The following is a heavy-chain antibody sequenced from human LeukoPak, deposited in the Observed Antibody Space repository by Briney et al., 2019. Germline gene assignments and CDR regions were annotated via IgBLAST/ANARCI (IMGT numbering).Heavy chain of an antibody. CDR1: GFTFSSYG. CDR2: IWFDGTKK. D-gene: IGHD1-26*01. V-gene: IGHV3-33*06. Sequence: GGSLRLSCAASGFTFSSYGMHWVRQAPGKGLEWVAVIWFDGTKKYYADSVKGRFTISRDNSKNTLYLQTNSLRAEDTAVYYCAKDRVIGGTYNVPDYWGQGTLVTVSS. J-gene: IGHJ4*02. CDR3: AKDRVIGGTYNVPDY.